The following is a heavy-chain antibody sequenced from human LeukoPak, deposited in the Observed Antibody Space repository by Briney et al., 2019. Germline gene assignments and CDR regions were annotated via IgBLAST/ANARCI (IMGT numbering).Heavy chain of an antibody. V-gene: IGHV1-2*02. Sequence: GASVKVSCKPSGYTFTDYYLHWVRQAPGQGLEWMGWIDPNTGRTVYAQDFQGRLTLTRDTSVSTAHLDLRRLGSADTAVYYCARTPVIVIRGVIEDGMDVWGQGATVTVSS. CDR1: GYTFTDYY. J-gene: IGHJ6*02. D-gene: IGHD3-10*01. CDR3: ARTPVIVIRGVIEDGMDV. CDR2: IDPNTGRT.